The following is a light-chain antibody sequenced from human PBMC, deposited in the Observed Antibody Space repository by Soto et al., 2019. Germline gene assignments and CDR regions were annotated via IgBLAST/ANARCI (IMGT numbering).Light chain of an antibody. J-gene: IGKJ5*01. V-gene: IGKV3-15*01. CDR2: GAS. CDR3: QQYNNWPPI. Sequence: EIVMTQSPATRSVSPGERATLSCRASQSVSSNLAWYQQKPGQAPRLLIYGASTRATGIPARFSGSGSGTEFTLTISSLQSEDFAVYYCQQYNNWPPIFGQGTRLEIK. CDR1: QSVSSN.